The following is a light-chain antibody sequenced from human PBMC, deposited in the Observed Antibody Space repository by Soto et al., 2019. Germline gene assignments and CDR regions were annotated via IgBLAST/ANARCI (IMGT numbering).Light chain of an antibody. J-gene: IGLJ3*02. CDR3: ETWESTTHV. V-gene: IGLV4-60*02. CDR1: SGHSSYI. Sequence: QSVLTQSSSASASLGSSVKLTCTLSSGHSSYIIAWHQQQPGKAPRYLMKLEGSGSYNKGSGVPDRFSGSSSGADRYLTIPTLQFEDEADHYCETWESTTHVFGGGTKLTVL. CDR2: LEGSGSY.